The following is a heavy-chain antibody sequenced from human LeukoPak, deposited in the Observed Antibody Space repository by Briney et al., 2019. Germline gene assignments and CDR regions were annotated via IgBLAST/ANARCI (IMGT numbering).Heavy chain of an antibody. Sequence: GGSLRLSCAASGFTFRSYSMNWVRQAPVKGLEWVSSISSSSSYIYYADSVKGRFTISRDNAKNSLYLQMNSLRAEDTAVYYCARELSRGYYGMDVWGQGTTVTVSS. V-gene: IGHV3-21*01. CDR2: ISSSSSYI. J-gene: IGHJ6*02. CDR1: GFTFRSYS. D-gene: IGHD3-10*01. CDR3: ARELSRGYYGMDV.